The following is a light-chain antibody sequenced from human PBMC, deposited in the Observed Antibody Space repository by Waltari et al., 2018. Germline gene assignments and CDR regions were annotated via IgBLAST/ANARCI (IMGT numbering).Light chain of an antibody. Sequence: DIQMTQSPSSLSASVGDRVTITCRASQSSSDDLNWYQQKPGKAPKHLIYAASTLQSGVPSRFSGSGSGTDFALTISSLQPEDFATYYCQQSYSFGQGTRLEIK. V-gene: IGKV1-39*01. J-gene: IGKJ5*01. CDR1: QSSSDD. CDR3: QQSYS. CDR2: AAS.